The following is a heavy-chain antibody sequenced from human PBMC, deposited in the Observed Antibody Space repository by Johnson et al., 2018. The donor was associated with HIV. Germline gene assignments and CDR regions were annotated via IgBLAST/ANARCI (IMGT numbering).Heavy chain of an antibody. Sequence: QVQLVESGGGVVQPGGSLRLSCAASGFTFSNYYMSWIRQAPGKGLEWVSYSSSSGSTRYYADSVKGRSTISRDNAKNSLYLQMNRLRAEDTAVYYCARVSWLHDVFDIWGKGTMFTVSS. CDR3: ARVSWLHDVFDI. V-gene: IGHV3-11*04. D-gene: IGHD5-12*01. CDR2: SSSSGSTR. J-gene: IGHJ3*02. CDR1: GFTFSNYY.